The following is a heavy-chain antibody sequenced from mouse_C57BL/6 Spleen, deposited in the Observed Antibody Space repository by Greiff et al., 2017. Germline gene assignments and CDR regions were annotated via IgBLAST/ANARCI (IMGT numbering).Heavy chain of an antibody. CDR1: GYTFTSYW. CDR2: ISPNSGGT. J-gene: IGHJ2*01. CDR3: ARSDYDYVPYYFDY. Sequence: QVQLQQSGAELVKPGASVKLSCKASGYTFTSYWMHWVKQRPGRGLEWIGRISPNSGGTKYNATFKSKATLTVDKHSSTAYMLLSSLTAEDSAVYYCARSDYDYVPYYFDYWGQGTTLTVSS. D-gene: IGHD2-4*01. V-gene: IGHV1-72*01.